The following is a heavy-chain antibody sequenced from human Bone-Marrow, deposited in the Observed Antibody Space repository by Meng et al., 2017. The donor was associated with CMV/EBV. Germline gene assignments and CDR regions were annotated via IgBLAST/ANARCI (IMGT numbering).Heavy chain of an antibody. CDR2: IRYDGSNK. CDR3: ARDADIAAAGYYYYGMDV. V-gene: IGHV3-30*02. D-gene: IGHD6-13*01. Sequence: GGSLRLSCAASGFTFSSYGMHWVRQAPGKGLEWVAFIRYDGSNKYYADSVKGRFTISRDNSKNTLYLQMNSLRAEDTAVYYCARDADIAAAGYYYYGMDVWGQGTTVPVSS. J-gene: IGHJ6*01. CDR1: GFTFSSYG.